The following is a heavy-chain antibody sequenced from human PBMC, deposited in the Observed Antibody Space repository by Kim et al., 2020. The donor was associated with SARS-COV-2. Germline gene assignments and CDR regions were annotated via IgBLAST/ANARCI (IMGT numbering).Heavy chain of an antibody. V-gene: IGHV3-23*01. CDR2: ISGSGGST. Sequence: GGSLRLSCAASGFTFSSYAMSWVRQAPGKGLEWVSAISGSGGSTYYADSVKGRFTISRDNSKNTLYLQMNSLRAEDTAVYYCAKDNPVSLGDWSYGMDVWGQGTTVTVSS. D-gene: IGHD2-21*02. CDR1: GFTFSSYA. J-gene: IGHJ6*02. CDR3: AKDNPVSLGDWSYGMDV.